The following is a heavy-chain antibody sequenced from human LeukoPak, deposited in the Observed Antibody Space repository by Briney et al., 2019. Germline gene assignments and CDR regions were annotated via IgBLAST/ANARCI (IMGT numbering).Heavy chain of an antibody. V-gene: IGHV4-4*07. Sequence: PSETLSLTCTVSGGSISSYYWSWIRQPAGKGLEWIGRIYTSGSTNYNPSLKSRVTMSVDTSKNQFSLKLSSVTAADTAVYYCARVGIAAAGTWHYYYGMDVWGQGTTVTVSS. D-gene: IGHD6-13*01. CDR3: ARVGIAAAGTWHYYYGMDV. CDR1: GGSISSYY. CDR2: IYTSGST. J-gene: IGHJ6*02.